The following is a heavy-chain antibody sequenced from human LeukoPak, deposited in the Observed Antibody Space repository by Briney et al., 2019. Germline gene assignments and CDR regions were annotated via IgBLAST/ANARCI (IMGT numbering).Heavy chain of an antibody. Sequence: ASVKVSCKASGYTFTSYDINGVRQATGQGLEWMGWMNPNSGNTGYAQKFQGRVTMTRNTSISTAYMELSSLRSEDTAVYYCASFYYDSSGYYSAFDIWGQGTMVTVSS. CDR2: MNPNSGNT. D-gene: IGHD3-22*01. J-gene: IGHJ3*02. V-gene: IGHV1-8*01. CDR3: ASFYYDSSGYYSAFDI. CDR1: GYTFTSYD.